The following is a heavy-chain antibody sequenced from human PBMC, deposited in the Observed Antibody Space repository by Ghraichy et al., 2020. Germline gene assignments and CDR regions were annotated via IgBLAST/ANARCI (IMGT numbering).Heavy chain of an antibody. CDR3: ARADMGRGQWLEYDY. V-gene: IGHV3-7*01. Sequence: GGSLRLSCAASGFTFSSYWMSWVRQAPGKGLEWVSTINQDGSEKYYGDSVKGRFTISRDTAKNSLYLQMNSLRTEDTAIYYCARADMGRGQWLEYDYWGQGTLVTVSS. D-gene: IGHD6-19*01. CDR1: GFTFSSYW. J-gene: IGHJ4*02. CDR2: INQDGSEK.